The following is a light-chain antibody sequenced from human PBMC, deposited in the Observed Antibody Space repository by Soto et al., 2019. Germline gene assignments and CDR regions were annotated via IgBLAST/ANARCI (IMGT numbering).Light chain of an antibody. V-gene: IGLV2-14*03. CDR3: SSYSTTTTYV. CDR1: SCDIGGYDD. J-gene: IGLJ1*01. CDR2: DDS. Sequence: QSALTQPPSVSGSPGQSITISCTGTSCDIGGYDDVPWYQLHPGKAPKLIVFDDSNRPSGVSDRFSGSKSGNTASLTISGLQAEDEADYFCSSYSTTTTYVFGTGTKVTVL.